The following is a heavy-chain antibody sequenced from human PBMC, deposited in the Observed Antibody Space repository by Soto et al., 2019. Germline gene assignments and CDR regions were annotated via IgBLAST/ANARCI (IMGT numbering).Heavy chain of an antibody. CDR2: SFYRGRT. V-gene: IGHV4-39*02. CDR3: ATADGFGVVTPFFEY. CDR1: GGSISSRSHY. Sequence: QLQLQESGPGLVKPSETLSLTCTVSGGSISSRSHYWGWIRQSPGKHLEWIGSSFYRGRTRYNPSLKSIATIPVHTSKNPVSLTLYSVTAADTAVYYCATADGFGVVTPFFEYWGQGVLVTISS. J-gene: IGHJ4*02. D-gene: IGHD3-3*01.